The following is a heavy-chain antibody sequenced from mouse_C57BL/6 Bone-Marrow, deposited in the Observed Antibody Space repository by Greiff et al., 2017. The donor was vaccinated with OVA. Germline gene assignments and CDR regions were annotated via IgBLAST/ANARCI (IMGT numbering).Heavy chain of an antibody. CDR3: ASCNWDVRWYFDV. J-gene: IGHJ1*03. D-gene: IGHD4-1*01. CDR2: IHPNSGST. V-gene: IGHV1-64*01. Sequence: QVQLQQPGAELVKPGASVKLSCKASGYTFTSYWMHWVKQRPGQGLEWIGMIHPNSGSTNYNEKFKSKATLTVDKSSSTAYMQLSSLTSEDSAVYYCASCNWDVRWYFDVWGTGTTVTVSS. CDR1: GYTFTSYW.